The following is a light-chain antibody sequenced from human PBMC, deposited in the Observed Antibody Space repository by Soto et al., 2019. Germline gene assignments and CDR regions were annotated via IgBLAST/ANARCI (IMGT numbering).Light chain of an antibody. CDR1: SSNIGSNY. CDR2: RNN. J-gene: IGLJ2*01. CDR3: AAWDDSLRGVV. V-gene: IGLV1-47*01. Sequence: QSVLTQPPSASGTHGQRVTISCSGSSSNIGSNYVYWYQQLPGTAPKLLIYRNNQLPSGVPDRFSGSKSGTSASLAISGLRSEDEADYYCAAWDDSLRGVVFGGGTKLTVL.